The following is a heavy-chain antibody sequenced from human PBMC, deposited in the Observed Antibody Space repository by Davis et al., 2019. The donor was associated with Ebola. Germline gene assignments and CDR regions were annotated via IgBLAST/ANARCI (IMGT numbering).Heavy chain of an antibody. CDR3: ASDYGSGFFDY. CDR2: INHSGRA. V-gene: IGHV4-39*07. J-gene: IGHJ4*02. Sequence: SETLSLTCTVSSGFLRSTNYYWNWIRQPPGKGLEWIGEINHSGRANYHSSLKSRVTISVDTSKNQFSLKLSSVTAADTAVYYCASDYGSGFFDYWGQGTLVTVSS. CDR1: SGFLRSTNYY. D-gene: IGHD3-10*01.